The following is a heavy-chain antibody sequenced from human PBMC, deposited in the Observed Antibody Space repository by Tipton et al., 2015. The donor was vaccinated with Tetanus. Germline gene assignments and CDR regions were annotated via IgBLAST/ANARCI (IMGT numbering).Heavy chain of an antibody. V-gene: IGHV3-11*01. J-gene: IGHJ1*01. D-gene: IGHD4-17*01. CDR1: GLSFSDYF. Sequence: SLRLSCAASGLSFSDYFMGWVRQAPGEGLEWISYISDTASTIHYADSVRGRFTISRDNAKESLFLEMNSLRAEDTAVYYCARVFGDYVPNYFEFWGQGTLVSVSS. CDR2: ISDTASTI. CDR3: ARVFGDYVPNYFEF.